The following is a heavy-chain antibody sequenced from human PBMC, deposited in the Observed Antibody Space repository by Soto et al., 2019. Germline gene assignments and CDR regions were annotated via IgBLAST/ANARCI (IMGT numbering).Heavy chain of an antibody. CDR2: ISGSGGRT. D-gene: IGHD3-3*01. CDR1: GFTFSSYA. J-gene: IGHJ4*02. CDR3: TTDHVGAYHDFWSGYHDTLYFDY. Sequence: GGSLRLSCAASGFTFSSYAMTWVRQAPGKGLEWVSAISGSGGRTYYADSVKGRFTISRDNSKNMVHLHMSSLRVEDTAVYYCTTDHVGAYHDFWSGYHDTLYFDYSGQGTLVTVSS. V-gene: IGHV3-23*01.